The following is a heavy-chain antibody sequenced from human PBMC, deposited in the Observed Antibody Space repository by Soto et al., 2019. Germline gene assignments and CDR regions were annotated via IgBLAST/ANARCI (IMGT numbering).Heavy chain of an antibody. Sequence: EVKLVESGGGLVQPGGSLRLSCAASGFTFSNYWLYWVRQATGKGLVWVSRINSDGSVSSYADSVKGRLTISRDNVKNALYLQMNSLRAEDTAVSYCARGDCVGGTCYSLAGSFYYYMDVWGKGTTVSVFS. V-gene: IGHV3-74*01. CDR1: GFTFSNYW. D-gene: IGHD2-15*01. J-gene: IGHJ6*03. CDR2: INSDGSVS. CDR3: ARGDCVGGTCYSLAGSFYYYMDV.